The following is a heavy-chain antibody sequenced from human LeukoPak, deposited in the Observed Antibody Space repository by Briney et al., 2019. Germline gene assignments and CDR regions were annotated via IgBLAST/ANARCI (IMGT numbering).Heavy chain of an antibody. Sequence: PSETLSLTCTVSGDSISSYYWSWIRQSPGKGLEWIRYIYHSGSTNYNPPLKSRVTISIDTSKNQFSLKLSSVTAADTAVYYGARDSGSGSWYDYWGQGTLVTVSS. CDR3: ARDSGSGSWYDY. V-gene: IGHV4-59*01. CDR1: GDSISSYY. J-gene: IGHJ4*02. D-gene: IGHD6-13*01. CDR2: IYHSGST.